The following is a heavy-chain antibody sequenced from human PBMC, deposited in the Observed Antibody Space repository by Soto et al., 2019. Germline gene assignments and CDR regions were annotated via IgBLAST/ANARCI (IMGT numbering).Heavy chain of an antibody. CDR3: ARESYSGNFFDY. CDR2: VSDSGRT. CDR1: GVSMTSYY. V-gene: IGHV4-59*01. D-gene: IGHD2-21*01. Sequence: PSETLSLTCTVSGVSMTSYYWHWIRQTPGKGLEWIGYVSDSGRTNYSPSLKSRGAISVDTSKSQFSLKLTSVTPADTAVYYCARESYSGNFFDYWGQGSLVTVSS. J-gene: IGHJ4*02.